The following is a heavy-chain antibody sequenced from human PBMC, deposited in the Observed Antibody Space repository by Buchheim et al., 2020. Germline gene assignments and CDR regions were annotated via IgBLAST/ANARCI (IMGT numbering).Heavy chain of an antibody. CDR3: AREGILRRFDY. V-gene: IGHV3-30*14. D-gene: IGHD5-24*01. Sequence: QVQLVESGGGVVQPGRSLRLSCAASGFTFSSYAMHWVRQAPGKGLEWVAVISYDGSNKYYADSVKGRFTIPRDNSKNTMYFQMNSLRAEDTAVYYCAREGILRRFDYWGQGTL. CDR2: ISYDGSNK. J-gene: IGHJ4*02. CDR1: GFTFSSYA.